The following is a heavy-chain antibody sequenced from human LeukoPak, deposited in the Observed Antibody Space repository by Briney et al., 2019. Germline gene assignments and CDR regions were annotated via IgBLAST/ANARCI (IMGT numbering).Heavy chain of an antibody. D-gene: IGHD3-3*01. CDR1: GYTLTSYA. Sequence: GASVKVSCKASGYTLTSYAMHWVRQAPGQRLEWMGWINAGNGNTKYSQKFQGRVTITRDTSASTAYMELGSLRSEDTAVYYCASTYYDFWSGYLNPYYYYGMDVWGQGTTVTVSS. CDR3: ASTYYDFWSGYLNPYYYYGMDV. J-gene: IGHJ6*02. V-gene: IGHV1-3*01. CDR2: INAGNGNT.